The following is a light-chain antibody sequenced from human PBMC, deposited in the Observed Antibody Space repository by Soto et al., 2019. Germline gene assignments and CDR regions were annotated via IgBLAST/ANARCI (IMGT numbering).Light chain of an antibody. Sequence: TLPASVSGSPGQSVTISCTGTSSDVGNYKYVSWYQQHPGKAPKLMIYEVSNRPSGVSNRFSGSKSGNTASLTISGLQAEDETDYYCLSYTSSGTYVFGTGTKVTVL. CDR1: SSDVGNYKY. CDR3: LSYTSSGTYV. V-gene: IGLV2-14*01. J-gene: IGLJ1*01. CDR2: EVS.